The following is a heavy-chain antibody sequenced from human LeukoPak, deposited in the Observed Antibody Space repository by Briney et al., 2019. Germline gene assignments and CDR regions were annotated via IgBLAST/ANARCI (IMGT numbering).Heavy chain of an antibody. CDR2: INPNSGGT. V-gene: IGHV1-2*02. Sequence: ASVKVSCKASGYTFTGYYMHWVRQAPGQGLEWMGWINPNSGGTNYAQKFQGRVTMTRDTSISTAYMQLSRLRSDETAVYYCARDLKVGRTAAAVNWGQGTLVTVSS. D-gene: IGHD6-13*01. CDR1: GYTFTGYY. J-gene: IGHJ4*02. CDR3: ARDLKVGRTAAAVN.